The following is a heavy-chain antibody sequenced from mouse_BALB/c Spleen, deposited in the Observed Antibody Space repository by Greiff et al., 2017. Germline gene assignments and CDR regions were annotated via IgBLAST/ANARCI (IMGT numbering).Heavy chain of an antibody. CDR1: GYTFTDYA. J-gene: IGHJ4*01. V-gene: IGHV1S137*01. CDR2: ISTYYGDA. D-gene: IGHD2-14*01. CDR3: ARGGGYGAMDY. Sequence: QVQLQQSGAELVRPGVSVKISCKGSGYTFTDYAMPWVKQSHAKSLEWIGVISTYYGDASYNQKFKGKATMTVDKSSSTAYMELARLTSEDSAIYYCARGGGYGAMDYWGQGTSVTVSS.